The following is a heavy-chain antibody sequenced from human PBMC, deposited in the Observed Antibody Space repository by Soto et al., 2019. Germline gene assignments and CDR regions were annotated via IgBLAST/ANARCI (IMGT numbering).Heavy chain of an antibody. CDR3: ARVRDSSGSYSQYYYYYYVMDV. V-gene: IGHV4-34*01. CDR1: GGSFSGYY. Sequence: SETLSLTCAVYGGSFSGYYWTWIRQPPGTGLEWIGEINHSGSTNYNPSLKSRVTISVDTSKNQFSLKLSSVTAADTAVYYCARVRDSSGSYSQYYYYYYVMDVCGRGTTVTVSS. CDR2: INHSGST. D-gene: IGHD3-10*01. J-gene: IGHJ6*02.